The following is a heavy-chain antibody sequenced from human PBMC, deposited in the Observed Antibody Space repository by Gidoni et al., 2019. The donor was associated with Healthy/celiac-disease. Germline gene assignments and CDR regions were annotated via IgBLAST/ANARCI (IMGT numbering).Heavy chain of an antibody. CDR3: ARLSITMVRGGFSGLYYYYGMDV. J-gene: IGHJ6*02. CDR1: GGTFSSYA. D-gene: IGHD3-10*01. V-gene: IGHV1-69*01. Sequence: QVQLVQSGAEVKKPGSSVKVSCKASGGTFSSYAISWLRQAPGQGLELMGGIIPIFGTANYAQKFQGRVTITADESTSTAYMELSSLRSEDTAVYYCARLSITMVRGGFSGLYYYYGMDVWGQGTTVTVSS. CDR2: IIPIFGTA.